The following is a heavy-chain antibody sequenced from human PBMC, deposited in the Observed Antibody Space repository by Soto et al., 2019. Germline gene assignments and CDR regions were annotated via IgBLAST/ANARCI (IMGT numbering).Heavy chain of an antibody. CDR3: ARTRRDYRNWFDP. V-gene: IGHV4-4*02. J-gene: IGHJ5*02. D-gene: IGHD4-4*01. CDR1: GGSVSSSKW. Sequence: XTLSLPCAVSGGSVSSSKWWSWVRQPPGKGLEWIGEIYHSGSTNYNPSLKSRVTISVDKSKEQFSLKLSSVTAADTAVYYCARTRRDYRNWFDPWGQGTLAPVSS. CDR2: IYHSGST.